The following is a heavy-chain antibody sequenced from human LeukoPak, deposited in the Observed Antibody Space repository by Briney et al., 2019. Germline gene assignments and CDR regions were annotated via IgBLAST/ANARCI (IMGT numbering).Heavy chain of an antibody. CDR2: IIPIFGTA. V-gene: IGHV1-69*13. D-gene: IGHD3-10*01. CDR1: GGTFSSYA. CDR3: ARAKYMVRGVTNIDY. J-gene: IGHJ4*02. Sequence: SLKVSCKASGGTFSSYAISWVRQAPGQGLEWMGGIIPIFGTANYAQKFQGRVTITADESTSTAYMELSSLRSEDTAVYYCARAKYMVRGVTNIDYWGQGTLVTVPS.